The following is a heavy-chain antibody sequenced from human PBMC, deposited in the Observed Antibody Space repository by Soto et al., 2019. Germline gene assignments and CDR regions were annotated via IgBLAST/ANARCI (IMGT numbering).Heavy chain of an antibody. Sequence: GASVKVSCKASGGTFSSYAISWVRQAPGQGLEWMGGIIPIFGTANYAQKFQGRVTITADESTSTAYMELSSLRSEDTAVYYCARGSGVAATYYYGMDVWGQGTTVTVSS. CDR2: IIPIFGTA. J-gene: IGHJ6*02. CDR1: GGTFSSYA. V-gene: IGHV1-69*13. CDR3: ARGSGVAATYYYGMDV. D-gene: IGHD2-15*01.